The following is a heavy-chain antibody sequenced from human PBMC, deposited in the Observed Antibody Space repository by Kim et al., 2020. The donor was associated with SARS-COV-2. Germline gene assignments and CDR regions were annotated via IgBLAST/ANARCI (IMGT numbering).Heavy chain of an antibody. V-gene: IGHV3-30*03. CDR1: GFTFSSYG. CDR2: ISYDGSNK. D-gene: IGHD2-15*01. CDR3: EGGGNTGHDY. Sequence: GGSLRLSCAASGFTFSSYGMHWVRQAPGKGLEWVAVISYDGSNKYYADSVKGRFTISRDNSKNTLYLQMNSLRAEDTAVYYCEGGGNTGHDYWGQGTLVTVSS. J-gene: IGHJ4*02.